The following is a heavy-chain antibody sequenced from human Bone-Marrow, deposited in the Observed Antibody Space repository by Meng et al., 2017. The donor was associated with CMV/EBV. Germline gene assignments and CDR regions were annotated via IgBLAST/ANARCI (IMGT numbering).Heavy chain of an antibody. CDR1: GFTLSDYW. J-gene: IGHJ4*02. V-gene: IGHV3-74*03. CDR3: ARSTASGTDYWG. CDR2: IYIYERRAPNT. Sequence: GGSLRLSCAASGFTLSDYWMHWVRQAPGKGLMWVARIYIYERRAPNTMHADSVKGRFTISSDNAKNTLYLQMNSLRVEDTAVYYCARSTASGTDYWGWGQGTLVTSPQ. D-gene: IGHD7-27*01.